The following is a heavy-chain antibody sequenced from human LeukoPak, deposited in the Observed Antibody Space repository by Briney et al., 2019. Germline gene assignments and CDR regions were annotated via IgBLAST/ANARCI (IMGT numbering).Heavy chain of an antibody. D-gene: IGHD3-22*01. V-gene: IGHV3-23*01. CDR2: ISGSGGST. CDR3: ARGSHYDSSGYYYNFDY. CDR1: GFTFSSYA. Sequence: PGGSLRLSCAASGFTFSSYAMSWVRQAPGKGLEWVSAISGSGGSTYYADSVKGRFTISRDNSKNTLYLQMNSLSAEDTAVYYCARGSHYDSSGYYYNFDYWGQGTLVTVSS. J-gene: IGHJ4*02.